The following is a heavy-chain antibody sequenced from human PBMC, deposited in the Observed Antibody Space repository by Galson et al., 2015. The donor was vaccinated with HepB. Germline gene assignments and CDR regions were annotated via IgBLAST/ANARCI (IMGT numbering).Heavy chain of an antibody. D-gene: IGHD1-1*01. CDR2: ISYDGSNK. Sequence: SLRLSCAASGFTFSSYAMHWVRQAPGKGLEWVAVISYDGSNKYYADSVKGRFTISRDNSKNTLYLQMNSLRAEDTAVYYCANTLKRGYSRGGYYYYYGMDVWGQGTTVTVSS. CDR1: GFTFSSYA. J-gene: IGHJ6*02. CDR3: ANTLKRGYSRGGYYYYYGMDV. V-gene: IGHV3-30*04.